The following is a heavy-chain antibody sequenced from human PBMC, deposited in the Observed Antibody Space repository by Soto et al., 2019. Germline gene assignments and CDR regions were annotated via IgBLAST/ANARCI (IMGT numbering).Heavy chain of an antibody. CDR1: GFTFSPYA. V-gene: IGHV3-23*01. CDR2: ISGSGGNT. J-gene: IGHJ6*02. CDR3: AKGLRRLLRTQYYYGLDV. Sequence: GGSLRLSCAASGFTFSPYAMTWARQAPGKGLEWVSSISGSGGNTNYADSVKGRFTVSRDNSKRTLSLQMNSLTEEDTAIYYCAKGLRRLLRTQYYYGLDVWGRATTVTVSS. D-gene: IGHD3-16*01.